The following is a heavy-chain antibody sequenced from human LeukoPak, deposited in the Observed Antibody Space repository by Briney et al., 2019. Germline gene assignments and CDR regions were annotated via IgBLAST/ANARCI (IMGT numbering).Heavy chain of an antibody. CDR2: IYYSGST. CDR3: ARGVIVVVPAALRMGELDY. J-gene: IGHJ4*02. V-gene: IGHV4-59*01. D-gene: IGHD2-2*01. Sequence: SETLSLTCTVSGGSISSYYWSWIRQPPGKGLEWIGYIYYSGSTNYNPSLKSRVTISVDTSKNQFSLKLSSVTAADTAVYYCARGVIVVVPAALRMGELDYWGQGTLVTVSS. CDR1: GGSISSYY.